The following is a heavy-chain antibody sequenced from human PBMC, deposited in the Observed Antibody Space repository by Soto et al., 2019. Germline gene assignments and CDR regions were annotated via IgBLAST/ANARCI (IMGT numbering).Heavy chain of an antibody. CDR2: ISGSGGST. D-gene: IGHD3-10*01. V-gene: IGHV3-23*01. J-gene: IGHJ6*02. Sequence: EVQLLESGGGLVQPGGSLRLSCAASGFTFSSYAMSWVRQAPGKGLEWVSAISGSGGSTYYADSVKGRFTISRDNSKNTLYLQMNSLRAEDTAVYYCAMVRGGQDYYGMDGWGQGTTVTVSS. CDR1: GFTFSSYA. CDR3: AMVRGGQDYYGMDG.